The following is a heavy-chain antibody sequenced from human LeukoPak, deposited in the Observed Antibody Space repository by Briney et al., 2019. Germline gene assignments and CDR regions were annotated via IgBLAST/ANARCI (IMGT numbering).Heavy chain of an antibody. V-gene: IGHV3-30-3*01. D-gene: IGHD6-19*01. CDR2: MSYDGSNK. CDR1: GFTFSSYA. Sequence: EPGGSLRLSCAASGFTFSSYAMHWVRQAPGKGLEWEAIMSYDGSNKYYADSLKGRFTISRDNSKNTLYLQMNSLRAEDTAVYYCARVPKWYSSGWYIDYWGQGTLVTVSS. CDR3: ARVPKWYSSGWYIDY. J-gene: IGHJ4*02.